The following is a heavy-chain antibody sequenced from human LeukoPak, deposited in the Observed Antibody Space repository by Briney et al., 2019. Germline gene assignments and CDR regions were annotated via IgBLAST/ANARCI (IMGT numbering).Heavy chain of an antibody. CDR2: IRYDGSNK. CDR3: AKGRDYYMDV. CDR1: GFTFSSYA. Sequence: GGSLRLSCAASGFTFSSYAMHGVRQAPGKGLEWVAFIRYDGSNKHYADSVKGRFTISRDNPKNTLYLQMNSLRSGDTAVYYCAKGRDYYMDVWGKGTTVTVSS. V-gene: IGHV3-30*02. J-gene: IGHJ6*03. D-gene: IGHD3-10*01.